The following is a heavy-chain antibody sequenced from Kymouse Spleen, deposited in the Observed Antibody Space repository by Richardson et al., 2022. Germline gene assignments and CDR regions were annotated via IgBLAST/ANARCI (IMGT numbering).Heavy chain of an antibody. CDR3: AREVGSSSPYFDY. V-gene: IGHV4-34*01. D-gene: IGHD6-6*01. J-gene: IGHJ4*02. Sequence: QVQLQQWGAGLLKPSETLSLTCAVYGGSFSGYYWSWIRQPPGKGLEWIGEINHSGSTNYNPSLKSRVTISVDTSKNQFSLKLSSVTAADTAVYYCAREVGSSSPYFDYWGQGTLVTVSS. CDR1: GGSFSGYY. CDR2: INHSGST.